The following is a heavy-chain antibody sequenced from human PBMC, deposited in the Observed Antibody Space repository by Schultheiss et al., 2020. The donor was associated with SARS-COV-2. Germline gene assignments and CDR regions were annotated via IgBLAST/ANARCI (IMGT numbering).Heavy chain of an antibody. CDR1: GFTFTSSA. D-gene: IGHD1-1*01. CDR3: AAPTGTDYYYGMDV. CDR2: IVVGSGNT. V-gene: IGHV1-58*02. J-gene: IGHJ6*02. Sequence: SVKVSCKASGFTFTSSAMQWVRQARGQRLEWIGWIVVGSGNTNYAQKFQERVTITRDMSTSTAYMELSSLRSEDTAVYYCAAPTGTDYYYGMDVWGQGTTVTVSS.